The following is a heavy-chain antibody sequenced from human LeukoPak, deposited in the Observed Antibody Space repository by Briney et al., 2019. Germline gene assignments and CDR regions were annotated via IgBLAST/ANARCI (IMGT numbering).Heavy chain of an antibody. J-gene: IGHJ3*02. D-gene: IGHD3-10*01. CDR3: ARDLDPSITLLRGVPDAFDI. Sequence: ASVKVSCKASGYTFTSYGISWVRQAPGQGLEWMGWISAYNGNLNYAQNLQDRVTMTTDTSTSTAYMELRSLRSDDTAVYYCARDLDPSITLLRGVPDAFDIWGQGTMVTVSS. CDR2: ISAYNGNL. CDR1: GYTFTSYG. V-gene: IGHV1-18*01.